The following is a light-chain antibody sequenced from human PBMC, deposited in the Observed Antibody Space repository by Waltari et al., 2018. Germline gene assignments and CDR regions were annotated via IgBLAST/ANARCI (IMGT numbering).Light chain of an antibody. CDR3: QQYDSYPWT. J-gene: IGKJ1*01. V-gene: IGKV1-5*03. CDR1: QSISSW. Sequence: DIQMTQSPATLSASVGDRVIITCRATQSISSWLAWFQHKPGKAPKLLIYQASTLESGVPSRFSGSGSGSEFTLTISSLQPDDFATYHCQQYDSYPWTFGQGTKVEVK. CDR2: QAS.